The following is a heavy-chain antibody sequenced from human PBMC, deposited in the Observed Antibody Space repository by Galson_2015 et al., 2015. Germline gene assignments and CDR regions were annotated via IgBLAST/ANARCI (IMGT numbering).Heavy chain of an antibody. CDR1: GGSISSYY. CDR2: IYHSGST. CDR3: ARDLRYDFWKGWFDP. Sequence: ETLSLTCTVSGGSISSYYWSWIRQPPGKGLEWIGYIYHSGSTNYNPSLKSRVTISVDTSKNQFSLKLSSVTAADTAVYYCARDLRYDFWKGWFDPWGQGTLVTVSS. J-gene: IGHJ5*02. D-gene: IGHD3-3*01. V-gene: IGHV4-59*01.